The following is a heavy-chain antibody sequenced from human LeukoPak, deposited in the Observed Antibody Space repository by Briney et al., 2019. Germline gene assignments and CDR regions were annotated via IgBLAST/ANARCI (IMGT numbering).Heavy chain of an antibody. Sequence: PSETLSLTCTVPGGSISSSNYYWGWIRQPPGKGLEWIGNIFYSGSTSYNPSLKSRVTISVDTSKNQFSLKLTSVTAADTAVYYCARRHCGGDCYDFDYWGQGTLVTVSS. CDR2: IFYSGST. CDR3: ARRHCGGDCYDFDY. D-gene: IGHD2-21*02. J-gene: IGHJ4*02. V-gene: IGHV4-39*01. CDR1: GGSISSSNYY.